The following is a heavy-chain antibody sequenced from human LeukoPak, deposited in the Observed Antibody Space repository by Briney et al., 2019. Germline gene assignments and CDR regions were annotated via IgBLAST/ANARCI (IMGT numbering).Heavy chain of an antibody. Sequence: PGGSLRLSCAASGFTFSSYAMHWVRQAPGKGLEWVAVISYDGSNKYYADSVKGRFTISRDNSKNTLYLQMNSLRAEDTAVYYCAKSARSGYYSLDEIPSLGAFDIWGQGTMVTVSS. V-gene: IGHV3-30-3*02. CDR2: ISYDGSNK. CDR1: GFTFSSYA. D-gene: IGHD3-3*01. J-gene: IGHJ3*02. CDR3: AKSARSGYYSLDEIPSLGAFDI.